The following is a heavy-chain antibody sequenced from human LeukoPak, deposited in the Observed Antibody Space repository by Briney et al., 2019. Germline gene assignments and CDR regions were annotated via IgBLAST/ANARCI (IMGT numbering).Heavy chain of an antibody. CDR3: ASDRHITSTTHDAFDI. J-gene: IGHJ3*02. CDR2: ISSGSSTI. V-gene: IGHV3-48*01. CDR1: GFTFSSYS. Sequence: PGGSLRLSCVVSGFTFSSYSVNWVRQAPGKGLEWVSYISSGSSTIYYAESVKGRFTISRDNGKNSLYLQMNSLRAEDTAVYYCASDRHITSTTHDAFDIWGQGTMVTVSS. D-gene: IGHD2-21*01.